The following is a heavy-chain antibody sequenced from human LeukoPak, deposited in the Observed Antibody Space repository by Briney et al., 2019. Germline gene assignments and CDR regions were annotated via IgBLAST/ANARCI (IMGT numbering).Heavy chain of an antibody. CDR3: AKPKFSMVRGVSEVYFDY. Sequence: GRSLRLSCAASGFTFSSYAMHWVRQAPGKGLEWVAVISYDGSNKYYADSVKGRFTISRDNSKNTLYLQMNSLRAEDTAVYYCAKPKFSMVRGVSEVYFDYWGQGTLVTVSS. J-gene: IGHJ4*02. D-gene: IGHD3-10*01. CDR1: GFTFSSYA. V-gene: IGHV3-30*04. CDR2: ISYDGSNK.